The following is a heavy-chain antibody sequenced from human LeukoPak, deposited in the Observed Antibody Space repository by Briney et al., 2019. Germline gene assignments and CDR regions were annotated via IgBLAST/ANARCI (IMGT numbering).Heavy chain of an antibody. CDR1: GYIFTGSY. CDR3: ASWHYYGSGSPFDY. V-gene: IGHV1-2*02. D-gene: IGHD3-10*01. CDR2: INPNSGGT. J-gene: IGHJ4*02. Sequence: ASVKVSCKASGYIFTGSYMHWVRQAPGQGLEWMGWINPNSGGTNYAQKFQGRVTMTRDTSISTAYMELSRLRSDGTAVYYCASWHYYGSGSPFDYWGQGTLVTVSS.